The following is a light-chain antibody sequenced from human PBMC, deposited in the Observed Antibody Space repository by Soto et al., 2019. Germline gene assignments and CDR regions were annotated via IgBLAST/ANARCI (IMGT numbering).Light chain of an antibody. CDR3: SSYTISTFYV. V-gene: IGLV2-14*01. CDR2: EVS. J-gene: IGLJ1*01. CDR1: SSDVGGYNY. Sequence: QSALTQPASVSGSPGQSITISCTGTSSDVGGYNYVSWYQQHPGKAPKLMIYEVSNRPSGVSNRSSGSKSGNTASLTISGLQAEDEADYYCSSYTISTFYVFGTGTKVTVL.